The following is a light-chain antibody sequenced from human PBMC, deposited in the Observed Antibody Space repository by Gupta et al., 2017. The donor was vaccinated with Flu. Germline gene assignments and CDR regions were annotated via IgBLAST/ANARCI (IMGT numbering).Light chain of an antibody. CDR3: QQCESDYPT. Sequence: DMQMTQSPSSLSASVGDRVTITFRASQSISSYLNWYQQKPGKAPKLLIYAASRVQSGIPSRFSSRGSGTDFTRTISRLQPEDFATYFCQQCESDYPTFGHGTRLEIK. CDR1: QSISSY. CDR2: AAS. J-gene: IGKJ2*01. V-gene: IGKV1-39*01.